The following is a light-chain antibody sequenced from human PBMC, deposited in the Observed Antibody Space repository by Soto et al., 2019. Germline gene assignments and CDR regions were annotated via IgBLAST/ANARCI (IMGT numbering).Light chain of an antibody. CDR3: QYRSDWLSWT. CDR1: QSFSSN. Sequence: EIVLTQFPGTLSLSPGERATLSCRASQSFSSNLAWYQQKPGQAPRLLIYGASSSATGIPDRFSGGGSGTDFTLTISSLEPEDFAVYYCQYRSDWLSWTFGPGTKVDIK. CDR2: GAS. J-gene: IGKJ1*01. V-gene: IGKV3D-20*02.